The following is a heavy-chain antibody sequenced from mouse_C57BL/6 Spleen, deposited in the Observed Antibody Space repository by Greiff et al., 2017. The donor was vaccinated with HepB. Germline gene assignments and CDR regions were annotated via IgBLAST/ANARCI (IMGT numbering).Heavy chain of an antibody. CDR1: GYTFTSYW. D-gene: IGHD1-1*01. CDR2: IYPGSGST. CDR3: ARIYGSSYYFDS. J-gene: IGHJ2*01. Sequence: QVQLQQPGAELVKPGASVKMSCKASGYTFTSYWITWVKQRPGQGLEWIGDIYPGSGSTNYNEKFKSKATLTVDTSSITAYMQLSSLTSEDSAVYYCARIYGSSYYFDSWGQGTTLTVSS. V-gene: IGHV1-55*01.